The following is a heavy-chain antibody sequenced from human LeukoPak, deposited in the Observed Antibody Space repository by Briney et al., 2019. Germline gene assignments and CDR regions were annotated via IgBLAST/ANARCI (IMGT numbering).Heavy chain of an antibody. V-gene: IGHV4-59*01. J-gene: IGHJ6*03. CDR3: ARGTRYYYDSSGYYYYMDV. D-gene: IGHD3-22*01. Sequence: SETLSLTCTVSGGSISSYYWSWIRQPPGKGLEWIGYIYYSGSTNYNPSLKSRVTISVDTSKNQFSLKLSSVTAADTAVYYCARGTRYYYDSSGYYYYMDVWGKGTTVTVSS. CDR2: IYYSGST. CDR1: GGSISSYY.